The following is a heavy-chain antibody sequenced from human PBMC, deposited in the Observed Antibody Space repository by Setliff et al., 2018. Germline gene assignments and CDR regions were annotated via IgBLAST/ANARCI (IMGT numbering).Heavy chain of an antibody. J-gene: IGHJ6*02. Sequence: ASVKVSCKASGYSFTSFGITWVRQAPGQGLEWMGWVSTYNGDTNYAQKFRGRVTMTTDISTSTVYMELRTLRSEDTAVYYCAKGDYGSGISNRSYYGVDVWGRGTTVTVSS. CDR1: GYSFTSFG. CDR3: AKGDYGSGISNRSYYGVDV. CDR2: VSTYNGDT. V-gene: IGHV1-18*01. D-gene: IGHD3-10*01.